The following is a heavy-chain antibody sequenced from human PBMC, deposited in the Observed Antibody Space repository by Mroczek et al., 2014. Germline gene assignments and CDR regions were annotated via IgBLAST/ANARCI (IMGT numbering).Heavy chain of an antibody. V-gene: IGHV3-9*01. Sequence: ESGGGQVQPGGSLTLSCAASGFPFDAHAMHWVRQVPGKGLEWVSGISWNSGSLAYGDSVKGRFTISRDNAKRSLYLQMNSLRIEDTATYYCAKDMVVRGVMGLGKFDYWGQGTLVTVSS. CDR2: ISWNSGSL. D-gene: IGHD3-10*01. J-gene: IGHJ4*02. CDR1: GFPFDAHA. CDR3: AKDMVVRGVMGLGKFDY.